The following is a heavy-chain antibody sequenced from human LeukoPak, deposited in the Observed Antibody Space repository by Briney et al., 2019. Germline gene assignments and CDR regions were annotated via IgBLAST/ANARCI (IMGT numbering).Heavy chain of an antibody. J-gene: IGHJ6*02. D-gene: IGHD3-10*01. Sequence: GGSLRLSCAASGFIFSTYGMHWVRQAPGKGLEWVAVIWYDGSNKYYADSVKGRFTISRDYSKNTLYLQMNSLRAEDTAVYYCARDHYFGSGSHGGHYYGLDVWGQGTTVTVSS. CDR2: IWYDGSNK. V-gene: IGHV3-33*01. CDR3: ARDHYFGSGSHGGHYYGLDV. CDR1: GFIFSTYG.